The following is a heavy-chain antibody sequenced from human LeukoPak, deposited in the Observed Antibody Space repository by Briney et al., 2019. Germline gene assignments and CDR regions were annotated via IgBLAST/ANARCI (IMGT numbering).Heavy chain of an antibody. CDR1: GFTFSSYE. D-gene: IGHD6-19*01. CDR3: ARGIIAVAVGYMDV. CDR2: INWNGGST. Sequence: GGSLRLSCAASGFTFSSYEMNWVRQAPGKGLEWVSGINWNGGSTGYADSVKGRFTISRDNAKNSLYLQMNSLRAEDTALYYCARGIIAVAVGYMDVWGKGTTVTVSS. V-gene: IGHV3-20*04. J-gene: IGHJ6*03.